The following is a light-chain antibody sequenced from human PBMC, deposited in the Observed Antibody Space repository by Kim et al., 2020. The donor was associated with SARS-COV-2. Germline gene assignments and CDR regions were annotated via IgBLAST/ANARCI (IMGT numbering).Light chain of an antibody. CDR2: QDI. Sequence: SYKLTQPPSVSVSPGQTASITCSGHKLGDKHAYWYQQKPGQSPVLVIYQDIKRPSGIPERFSGSNSGNTVTLTISGTQSMDEADYYCQAWDSSTAVFGGGTKLTVL. V-gene: IGLV3-1*01. CDR1: KLGDKH. CDR3: QAWDSSTAV. J-gene: IGLJ3*02.